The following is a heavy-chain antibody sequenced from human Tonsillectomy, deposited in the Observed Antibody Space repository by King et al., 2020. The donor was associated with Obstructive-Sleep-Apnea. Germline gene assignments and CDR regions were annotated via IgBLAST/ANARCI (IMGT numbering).Heavy chain of an antibody. V-gene: IGHV3-48*04. CDR2: ISSSTITK. CDR1: GITLSSYG. J-gene: IGHJ3*01. D-gene: IGHD3-10*01. Sequence: QLVQSGGGLVQPGGSLRLSCAASGITLSSYGMTGVRQAPGKGLEWVSNISSSTITKYYAASLKGRLTISRDNAKNSLYLQMNSLRAENTAVYYCATGGPDAFDFWGRGTMVTVSS. CDR3: ATGGPDAFDF.